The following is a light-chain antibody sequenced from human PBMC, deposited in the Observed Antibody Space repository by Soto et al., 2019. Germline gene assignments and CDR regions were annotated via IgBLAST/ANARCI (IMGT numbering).Light chain of an antibody. V-gene: IGKV1-5*03. CDR1: QSISSW. J-gene: IGKJ1*01. CDR3: QHYNTYPWT. Sequence: DIQMTQSPSILSASVGDRVTITCRASQSISSWLAWYQQKPGKAPNLLIHKASHLESGVPSRFSGSGSGTEFSLTIRSLQPGDFTTYYYQHYNTYPWTFGQGTKV. CDR2: KAS.